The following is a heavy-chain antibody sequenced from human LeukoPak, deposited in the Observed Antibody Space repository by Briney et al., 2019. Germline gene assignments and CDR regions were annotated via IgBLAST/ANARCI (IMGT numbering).Heavy chain of an antibody. CDR2: IYPGDSDT. V-gene: IGHV5-51*01. D-gene: IGHD6-13*01. Sequence: GGPLKISCQGSGYRFTSYWIGWVRQLPGKGLEWMGIIYPGDSDTKYSASFQGQVTISADKSISNSYLQWSSLKASDTAMYYCARRSSSWDRYDNWGQGTLVTVSS. J-gene: IGHJ4*02. CDR3: ARRSSSWDRYDN. CDR1: GYRFTSYW.